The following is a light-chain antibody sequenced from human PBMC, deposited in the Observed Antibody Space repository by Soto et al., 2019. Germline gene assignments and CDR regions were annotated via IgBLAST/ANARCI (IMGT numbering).Light chain of an antibody. J-gene: IGLJ2*01. Sequence: QSALAQPASVSLSPGQSITISCTGSSSDVGGYNYVSWYQQHPGKAPKLMIYEVSNRPSGISNRFSGSKSGNTASLTLSGLQAEDEADYYCSSYTSSSTLVFGGGTKVTVL. CDR1: SSDVGGYNY. CDR2: EVS. V-gene: IGLV2-14*01. CDR3: SSYTSSSTLV.